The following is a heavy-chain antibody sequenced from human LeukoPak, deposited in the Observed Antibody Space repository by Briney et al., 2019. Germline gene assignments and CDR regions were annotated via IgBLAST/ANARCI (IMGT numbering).Heavy chain of an antibody. CDR2: IKSKYDGGTT. V-gene: IGHV3-15*01. CDR1: GFTFSNAW. Sequence: GGSLRLSCAASGFTFSNAWMSWVRQAPGKGLEWVGRIKSKYDGGTTHYAAPVKGRFTISRDDSKTTLYLEMNSLKTDDTAVYYCTTAGSSKGDYWGQGTLVTVSS. CDR3: TTAGSSKGDY. J-gene: IGHJ4*02. D-gene: IGHD6-13*01.